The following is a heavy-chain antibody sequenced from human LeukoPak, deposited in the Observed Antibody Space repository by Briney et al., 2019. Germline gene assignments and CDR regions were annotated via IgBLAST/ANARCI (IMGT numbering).Heavy chain of an antibody. CDR1: GYTFTDHY. V-gene: IGHV1-2*02. CDR2: INPKSGDT. CDR3: ARRSWHDY. D-gene: IGHD6-13*01. Sequence: ASLKVSCKASGYTFTDHYIHWVRQAPGQGLEWMGWINPKSGDTNYAQSFQGRVTMTRDTSISTAYMELSRLKSDDTAVFYCARRSWHDYWGQGTLVTVSS. J-gene: IGHJ4*02.